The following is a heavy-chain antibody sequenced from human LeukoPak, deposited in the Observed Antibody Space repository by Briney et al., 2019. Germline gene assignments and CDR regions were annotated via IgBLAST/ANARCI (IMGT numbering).Heavy chain of an antibody. CDR2: IYYSGST. J-gene: IGHJ6*03. Sequence: SETLSLTCTVSGGSISSSSYYWSWIRQPPGKGLEWIGYIYYSGSTNYNPSLKSRVTISVDTSKNQFSLKLSSVTAADTAVYYCARVAYYYYYYMDVWGKGTTVSVSS. V-gene: IGHV4-61*01. CDR3: ARVAYYYYYYMDV. CDR1: GGSISSSSYY.